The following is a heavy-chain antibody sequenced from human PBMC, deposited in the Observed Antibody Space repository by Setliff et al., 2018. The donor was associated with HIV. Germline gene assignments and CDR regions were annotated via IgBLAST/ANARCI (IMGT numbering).Heavy chain of an antibody. CDR3: ARATTRGYNGWDYTDYYGMDV. CDR2: TYFSGST. V-gene: IGHV4-61*02. D-gene: IGHD5-12*01. J-gene: IGHJ6*02. CDR1: GGSMSTGNYY. Sequence: SETLSLTCTVSGGSMSTGNYYWSWIRQSAGKKLEWIGRTYFSGSTYYNPPLKSRVTISIDMSKNQFSLRLTSVTAADTAMYYCARATTRGYNGWDYTDYYGMDVWGQGTTVTVSS.